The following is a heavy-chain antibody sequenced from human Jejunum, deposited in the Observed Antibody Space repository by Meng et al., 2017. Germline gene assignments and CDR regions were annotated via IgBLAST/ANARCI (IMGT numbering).Heavy chain of an antibody. J-gene: IGHJ5*02. CDR1: GGSISDSSW. Sequence: GQGQGSGPGLVKPSGNWSLTWAVPGGSISDSSWWSWVRQPPGKGLEWIGEIYHTGSTNYNPSLKSRVTMSLDKSKNQFFLDLTSVTAADTAVYYCARDLLGPAIAASGYFDPWGQGTLVTVSS. CDR2: IYHTGST. D-gene: IGHD5-12*01. CDR3: ARDLLGPAIAASGYFDP. V-gene: IGHV4-4*02.